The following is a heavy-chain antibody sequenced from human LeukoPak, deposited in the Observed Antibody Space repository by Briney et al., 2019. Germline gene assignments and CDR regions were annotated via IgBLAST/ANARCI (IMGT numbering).Heavy chain of an antibody. D-gene: IGHD3-10*01. CDR1: GFTVSSKY. J-gene: IGHJ4*02. V-gene: IGHV3-53*01. CDR2: IYSSGDA. Sequence: GGSLRLSCAASGFTVSSKYMSWVRQTPGQGLQWVALIYSSGDAYTPDSVKGRFTISRDDSENTLYLQMDSLRAEDTAVYYCATGYYFGSGSYGYLDYWGQGTLVTVSS. CDR3: ATGYYFGSGSYGYLDY.